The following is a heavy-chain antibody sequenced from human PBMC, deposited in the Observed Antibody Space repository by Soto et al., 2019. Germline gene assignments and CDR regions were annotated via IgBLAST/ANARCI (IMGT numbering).Heavy chain of an antibody. D-gene: IGHD6-13*01. CDR1: GGTFSSYA. CDR2: IIPIFGTA. CDR3: ASLRYSSSWYPSDYYYGMDV. V-gene: IGHV1-69*06. J-gene: IGHJ6*02. Sequence: SVKVSCKASGGTFSSYAISWVRQAPGQGLEWMGGIIPIFGTANYAQKFQGRVTITADKSTSTAYMELSSRRSEDTAVYYCASLRYSSSWYPSDYYYGMDVWGQGTTVTVSS.